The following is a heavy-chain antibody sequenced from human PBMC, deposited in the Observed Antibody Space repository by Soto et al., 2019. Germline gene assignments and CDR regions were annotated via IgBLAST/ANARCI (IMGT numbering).Heavy chain of an antibody. V-gene: IGHV3-30*18. CDR2: ISYDGSIE. D-gene: IGHD1-1*01. CDR1: GFIFSTYG. J-gene: IGHJ4*02. CDR3: TKEYIVGTTWGYFES. Sequence: QVQLVQSGGGVVQPGRSLRLSCVASGFIFSTYGMHWVRQVPGKGLEWVAHISYDGSIEYYADSVKGRFTVSRDNAKNTMDLQMNGLKTEDTALYYCTKEYIVGTTWGYFESWGQGALGIVSS.